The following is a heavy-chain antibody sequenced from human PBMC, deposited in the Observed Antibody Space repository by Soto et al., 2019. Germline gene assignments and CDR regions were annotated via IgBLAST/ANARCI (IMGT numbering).Heavy chain of an antibody. J-gene: IGHJ4*01. CDR3: TTDSYITSIIVRFDY. V-gene: IGHV3-15*07. Sequence: GGSLRLSCAASGFTFSNAWINWVRQTPGKGLEWVGRVKSKTDGGTTDFAAPVKGRFAISRDDSKDMVYLEMNSLKTEDTAIYYCTTDSYITSIIVRFDYWGHGTLVTVSS. D-gene: IGHD3-22*01. CDR2: VKSKTDGGTT. CDR1: GFTFSNAW.